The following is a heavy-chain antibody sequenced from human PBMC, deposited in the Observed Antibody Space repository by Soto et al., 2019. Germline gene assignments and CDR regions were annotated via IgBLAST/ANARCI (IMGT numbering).Heavy chain of an antibody. CDR3: ARDPYYYGSGRANWFDP. Sequence: GASVKVSCKASGGTFGTYAISWVRQAPGQGLEWMGGIIPIYGTVNYAQKFQGRVTMTADESTSTVYMELRSLRSDDTAVYYCARDPYYYGSGRANWFDPWGQGTLVTVS. V-gene: IGHV1-69*13. CDR1: GGTFGTYA. J-gene: IGHJ5*02. CDR2: IIPIYGTV. D-gene: IGHD3-10*01.